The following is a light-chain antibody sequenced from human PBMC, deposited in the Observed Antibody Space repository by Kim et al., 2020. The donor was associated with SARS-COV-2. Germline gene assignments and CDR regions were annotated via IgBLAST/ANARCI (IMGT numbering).Light chain of an antibody. J-gene: IGLJ3*02. Sequence: QLVLTQSPSASASLGASVTLTCTLSSGHSNYAIAWHQQQPEKGPRYLMNLNNDGSHSKGDGIPDRFSGSSSGAERYLTISSLQSEDEADYYCQTWDTGIRVFGGGTKLTVL. CDR3: QTWDTGIRV. CDR1: SGHSNYA. V-gene: IGLV4-69*01. CDR2: LNNDGSH.